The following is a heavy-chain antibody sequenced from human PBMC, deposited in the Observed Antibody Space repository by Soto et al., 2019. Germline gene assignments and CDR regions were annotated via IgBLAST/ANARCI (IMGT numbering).Heavy chain of an antibody. D-gene: IGHD6-19*01. CDR2: FDPEDGET. CDR1: GYTLPELS. J-gene: IGHJ4*02. CDR3: ATGVVEIAVAGTSDY. V-gene: IGHV1-24*01. Sequence: ASVKVSCKVSGYTLPELSMHRVRQAPGKGLEWMGGFDPEDGETIYAQKFQGRVTMTEDTSTDTAYMELSSLRSEDTAVYYCATGVVEIAVAGTSDYWGQGTLVTVSS.